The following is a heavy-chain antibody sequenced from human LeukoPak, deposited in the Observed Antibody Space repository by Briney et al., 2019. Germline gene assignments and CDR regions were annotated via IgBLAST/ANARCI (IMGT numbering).Heavy chain of an antibody. D-gene: IGHD1-1*01. V-gene: IGHV1-46*01. J-gene: IGHJ6*03. CDR1: GYTFTTYY. CDR2: INPSGGHS. CDR3: ARPGSSGTGYYYYMDV. Sequence: ASVKVSCKTSGYTFTTYYLHWVRQAPGQGLEWMGIINPSGGHSDYAPNFHGRVSMTRDKSTSTVYMELSRLRSDDTAVYYCARPGSSGTGYYYYMDVWGKGTTVTVSS.